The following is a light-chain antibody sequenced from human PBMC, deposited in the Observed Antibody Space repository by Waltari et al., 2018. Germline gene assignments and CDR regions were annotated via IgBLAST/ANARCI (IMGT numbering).Light chain of an antibody. CDR2: EVS. Sequence: QSALTQPASVSGSPGQSITISCSGTNRDIRNYNYFSWYQHHPGSGPKLVIYEVSNRPSGISSRFSGSKSGSTASLTISGLQAEDEAIYFCSSYSGTSNSVVFGGGTKLTVL. J-gene: IGLJ2*01. CDR3: SSYSGTSNSVV. CDR1: NRDIRNYNY. V-gene: IGLV2-14*01.